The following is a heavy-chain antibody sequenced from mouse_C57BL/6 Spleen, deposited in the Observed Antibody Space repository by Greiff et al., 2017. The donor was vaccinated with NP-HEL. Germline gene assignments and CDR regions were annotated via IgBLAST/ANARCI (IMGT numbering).Heavy chain of an antibody. CDR1: GYTFTSYW. J-gene: IGHJ3*01. V-gene: IGHV1-64*01. D-gene: IGHD1-1*01. Sequence: QVQLQQPGAELVKPGASVKLSCKASGYTFTSYWMHWVKQRPGQGLEWIGMIHPNSGSTNYNEKFKSKATLTVDKSSSTAYMQLSSLTSEDSAVYYCARPYGSSSAWFAYWGQGTLVTVSA. CDR3: ARPYGSSSAWFAY. CDR2: IHPNSGST.